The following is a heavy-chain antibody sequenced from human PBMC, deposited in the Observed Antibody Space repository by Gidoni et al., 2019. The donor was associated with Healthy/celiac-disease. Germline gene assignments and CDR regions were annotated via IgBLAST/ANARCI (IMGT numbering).Heavy chain of an antibody. V-gene: IGHV1-69*01. J-gene: IGHJ3*02. D-gene: IGHD3-22*01. CDR3: ARGYYGSSGDFDAFDI. CDR2: IIPIFGTA. CDR1: GGTFSSYA. Sequence: QVQLVQSGAEGKKPGSSVKVSCKDSGGTFSSYAISWVRQAPGQGLEWMGGIIPIFGTANYAQKFQGRVTITADESTSTAYMELSSLRSEDTAVYYCARGYYGSSGDFDAFDIWGQGTMVTVSS.